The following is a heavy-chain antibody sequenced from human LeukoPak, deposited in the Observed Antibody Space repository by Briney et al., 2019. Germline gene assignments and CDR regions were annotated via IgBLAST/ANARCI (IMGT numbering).Heavy chain of an antibody. Sequence: SETLSLTCTVSGYSISSGYDWGWMRQAPGKGLEWLGSISQSGNTYNNPSLKGRVTLSVDTSKNQFSLKLSSVTAADTAVYYCASFTHCSGGSCYSEPWGQGTLVTVSS. V-gene: IGHV4-38-2*02. CDR3: ASFTHCSGGSCYSEP. CDR1: GYSISSGYD. D-gene: IGHD2-15*01. J-gene: IGHJ5*02. CDR2: ISQSGNT.